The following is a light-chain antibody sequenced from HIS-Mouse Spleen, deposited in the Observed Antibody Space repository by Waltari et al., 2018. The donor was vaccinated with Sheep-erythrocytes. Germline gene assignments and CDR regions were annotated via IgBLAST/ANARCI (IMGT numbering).Light chain of an antibody. CDR1: SSDVGGYNY. J-gene: IGLJ3*02. V-gene: IGLV2-8*01. Sequence: QSVLTQPPSASGTPGQRVTISCSGTSSDVGGYNYVSWYHQHPGKAPKLMIYEVSKRPSGVPDRFSGSKSGNTASLTVSGLQAEDEADYYCSSYAGSNNWVFGGGTKLTVL. CDR3: SSYAGSNNWV. CDR2: EVS.